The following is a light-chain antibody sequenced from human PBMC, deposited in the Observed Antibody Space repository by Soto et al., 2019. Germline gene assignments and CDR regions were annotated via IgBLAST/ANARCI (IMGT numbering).Light chain of an antibody. CDR3: MSFTSSNTYV. CDR1: SIDVGAYNF. Sequence: QSVLTQPASVSGSPGQSITISCTGTSIDVGAYNFVSWYQHYPDKAPKVVIYDVANRPSGVSYRFSASKSGNTASLTISGIQAEDEADYYCMSFTSSNTYVFGTGTKVTVL. V-gene: IGLV2-14*03. J-gene: IGLJ1*01. CDR2: DVA.